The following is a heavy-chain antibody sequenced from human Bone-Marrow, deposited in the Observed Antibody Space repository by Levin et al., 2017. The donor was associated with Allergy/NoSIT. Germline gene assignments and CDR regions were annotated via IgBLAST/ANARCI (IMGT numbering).Heavy chain of an antibody. Sequence: PSETLSLTCTVSGGSISSYYWSWIRQPPGKGLEWIGYIYYSGSTNYNPSLKSRVTISVDTSKNQFSLKLSSVTAADTAVYYCARVIVAAAGGRFDPWGQGTLVTVSS. D-gene: IGHD6-13*01. CDR1: GGSISSYY. CDR3: ARVIVAAAGGRFDP. J-gene: IGHJ5*02. CDR2: IYYSGST. V-gene: IGHV4-59*01.